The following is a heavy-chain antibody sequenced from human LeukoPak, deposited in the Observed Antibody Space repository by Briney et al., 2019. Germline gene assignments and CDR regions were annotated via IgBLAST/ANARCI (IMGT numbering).Heavy chain of an antibody. Sequence: SGTLSLTCNVSGASMSSNYWGWIRQPPGKGLEWIGYIYHSGNTNYSPSLESRVTMSVDESKNQFSLRVHFVSAADTAVYYCASTRRAAVAGRFDSWGQGTLVTVSS. J-gene: IGHJ4*02. CDR2: IYHSGNT. CDR3: ASTRRAAVAGRFDS. V-gene: IGHV4-4*09. D-gene: IGHD6-19*01. CDR1: GASMSSNY.